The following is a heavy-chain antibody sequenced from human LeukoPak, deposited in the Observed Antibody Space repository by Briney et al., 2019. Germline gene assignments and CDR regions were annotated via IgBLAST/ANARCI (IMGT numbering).Heavy chain of an antibody. D-gene: IGHD2-2*01. CDR2: IYTSGST. Sequence: SETLSLTCAVYGGSFSGYYWSWIRQPAGKGLEWIGRIYTSGSTNYNPSLKSRVTMSVDTSKNQFSLKLSSVTAADTAVYYCARDRGGSPAALNNWFDPWGQGTLVTVSS. CDR3: ARDRGGSPAALNNWFDP. V-gene: IGHV4-4*07. CDR1: GGSFSGYY. J-gene: IGHJ5*02.